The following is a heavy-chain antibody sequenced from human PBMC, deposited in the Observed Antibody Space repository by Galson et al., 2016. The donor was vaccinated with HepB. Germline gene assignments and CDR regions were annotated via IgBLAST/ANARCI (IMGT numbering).Heavy chain of an antibody. CDR2: ISFDGSNI. CDR3: AREGSFMLTFFDY. V-gene: IGHV3-30*03. D-gene: IGHD4/OR15-4a*01. Sequence: GKGLEWLSVISFDGSNIYQADSVKGRFTISRDNFENTLYLQMNSLTAGDTAVYYCAREGSFMLTFFDYWGQGTLVTVSS. J-gene: IGHJ4*02.